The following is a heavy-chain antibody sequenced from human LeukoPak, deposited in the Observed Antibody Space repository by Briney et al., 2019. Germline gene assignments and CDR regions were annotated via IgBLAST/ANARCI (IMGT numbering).Heavy chain of an antibody. CDR3: ARDYYNSSGYYLGWFDP. Sequence: GGSLRLSCAASGFTFSSYSMNWVRQAPGKGLEWVSSISSSSSYIYYADPVKGRFTISRDNAKNSLYLQMNSLRAEDTAVYYCARDYYNSSGYYLGWFDPWGQGTLVTVSS. CDR2: ISSSSSYI. V-gene: IGHV3-21*01. CDR1: GFTFSSYS. D-gene: IGHD3-22*01. J-gene: IGHJ5*02.